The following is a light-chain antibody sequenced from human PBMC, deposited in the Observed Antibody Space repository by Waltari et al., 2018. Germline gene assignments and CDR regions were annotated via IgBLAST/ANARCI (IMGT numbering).Light chain of an antibody. CDR2: DVN. J-gene: IGLJ2*01. CDR1: NSDVGTSTY. V-gene: IGLV2-8*01. CDR3: SSYAGNNISL. Sequence: QSALTQPPSATGSPGQSVTISCTGTNSDVGTSTYVSWYQHRAGKAPKLIIFDVNKRPSGFPARFAGSRSDNTASLTVSGLQAEDEADYYCSSYAGNNISLFGGGTKLTVL.